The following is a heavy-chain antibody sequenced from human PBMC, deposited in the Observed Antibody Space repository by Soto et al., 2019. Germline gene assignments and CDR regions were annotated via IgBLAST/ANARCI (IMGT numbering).Heavy chain of an antibody. D-gene: IGHD7-27*01. CDR3: ARELGISRSRNWFDP. J-gene: IGHJ5*02. V-gene: IGHV4-34*01. CDR1: GGSFSGYY. Sequence: SETLSLTCAVYGGSFSGYYRSWIRQPPGKGLEWIGEINNSGSTNYNQSVKSRFTIYVDTSKNQFSLKRGSVTAADTAVYYCARELGISRSRNWFDPWGQGTLVTVSS. CDR2: INNSGST.